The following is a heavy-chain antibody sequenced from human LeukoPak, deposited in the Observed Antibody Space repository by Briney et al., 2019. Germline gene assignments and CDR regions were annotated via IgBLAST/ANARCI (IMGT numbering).Heavy chain of an antibody. D-gene: IGHD5-24*01. J-gene: IGHJ4*02. CDR1: GDSISSSYW. Sequence: SGTLSLTCAVSGDSISSSYWWSWVRQPPGKGLEWMGKIYHSGSTYYNPSLKSRVTISVDTSKNQFSLKLSSVTAADTAVYYCASRLLWSRDGYKGPLDFDYWGQGTLVTVSS. V-gene: IGHV4-4*02. CDR2: IYHSGST. CDR3: ASRLLWSRDGYKGPLDFDY.